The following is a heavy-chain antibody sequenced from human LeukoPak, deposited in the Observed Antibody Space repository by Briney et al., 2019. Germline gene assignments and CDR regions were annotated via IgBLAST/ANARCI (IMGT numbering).Heavy chain of an antibody. J-gene: IGHJ6*03. V-gene: IGHV3-66*01. CDR3: ARDGHGNFWRARRTYYMDV. D-gene: IGHD3-3*01. CDR1: GFTVSSNY. Sequence: GGSLRLSCAASGFTVSSNYMSWVRQAPGKGLEWVSVIYSGGSTYYADSVKGRFTISRDNAKNSLYLQMNSLRAEDTAVYYCARDGHGNFWRARRTYYMDVWGKGTTVTVSS. CDR2: IYSGGST.